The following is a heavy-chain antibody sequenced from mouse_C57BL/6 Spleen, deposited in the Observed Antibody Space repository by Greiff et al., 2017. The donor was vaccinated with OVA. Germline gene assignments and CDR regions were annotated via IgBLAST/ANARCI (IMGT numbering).Heavy chain of an antibody. CDR1: GFTFSNYW. CDR3: TGGYYGSSFHYYAMDY. CDR2: IRLKSDNYAT. V-gene: IGHV6-3*01. Sequence: EVMLVESGGGLVQPGGSMKLSCVASGFTFSNYWMNWVRQSPEKGLEWVAQIRLKSDNYATHYAESVKGRFTISRDYSKSSVYLQMNNLRAEDTGIYYCTGGYYGSSFHYYAMDYWGQGTSVTVSS. D-gene: IGHD1-1*01. J-gene: IGHJ4*01.